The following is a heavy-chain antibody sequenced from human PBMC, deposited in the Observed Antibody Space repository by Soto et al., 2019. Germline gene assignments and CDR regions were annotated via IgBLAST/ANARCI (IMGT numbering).Heavy chain of an antibody. J-gene: IGHJ4*02. CDR2: IYPSGGST. V-gene: IGHV1-46*01. Sequence: QVQLVQSGAEVKKPGASVKVSCKASGYTFTSNHIHWVRQAPGQGLEWMGIIYPSGGSTRYAQKFQGRVTMTRDTSTNTFYMELSSLRSEDTAVYYCASDNWSYAADYWGQGTLVTVSS. CDR3: ASDNWSYAADY. CDR1: GYTFTSNH. D-gene: IGHD1-26*01.